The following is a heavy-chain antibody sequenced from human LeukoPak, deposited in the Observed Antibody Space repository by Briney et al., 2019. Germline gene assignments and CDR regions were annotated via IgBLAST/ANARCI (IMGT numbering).Heavy chain of an antibody. D-gene: IGHD2-2*01. CDR2: MNPNSGNT. CDR3: ARDLLPVVVVPAANYYYYGMDV. CDR1: GYTFTSYD. V-gene: IGHV1-8*01. Sequence: ASVKVSCKASGYTFTSYDINWVRQATGQGLEWMGWMNPNSGNTGYAQKFQGRVTMTRNTSISTAYMELSSLRSEDTAVYYCARDLLPVVVVPAANYYYYGMDVWGQGTTVTVSS. J-gene: IGHJ6*02.